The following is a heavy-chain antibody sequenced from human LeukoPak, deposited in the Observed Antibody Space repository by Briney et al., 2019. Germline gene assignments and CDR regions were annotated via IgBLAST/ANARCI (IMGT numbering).Heavy chain of an antibody. J-gene: IGHJ5*02. Sequence: GASVKVSCKASGYTFTSYDINWVRQATGQGLEWMGWVNPNSGNTGYAQKFQGRVTMTSHTSISTAYMDLSSLRSEDTAVYYCARGYYDFWSGVPSGNWFDPWGQGTLVTVSS. CDR2: VNPNSGNT. V-gene: IGHV1-8*01. CDR1: GYTFTSYD. D-gene: IGHD3-3*01. CDR3: ARGYYDFWSGVPSGNWFDP.